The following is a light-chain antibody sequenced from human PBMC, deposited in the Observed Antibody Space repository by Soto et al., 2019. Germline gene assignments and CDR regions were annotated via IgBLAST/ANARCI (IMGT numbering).Light chain of an antibody. J-gene: IGKJ2*01. CDR1: QSVSSRW. Sequence: EIVLTQSPGTLSLSPGEGATLSCRASQSVSSRWLVWYQQKPGQAPRLLIYGASSRATGIPDRFSGSGSGTDFTLTISRLEPEDFAVYYCQQYGSSPNTFDQGTKVEMK. CDR2: GAS. V-gene: IGKV3-20*01. CDR3: QQYGSSPNT.